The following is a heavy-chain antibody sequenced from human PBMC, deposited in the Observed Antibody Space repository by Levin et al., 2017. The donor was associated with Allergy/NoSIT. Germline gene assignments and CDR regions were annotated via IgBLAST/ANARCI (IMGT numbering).Heavy chain of an antibody. CDR2: ISWSSHSL. CDR1: GFIFEDYA. D-gene: IGHD5-18*01. Sequence: QPGGSLRLSCEASGFIFEDYAMHWVRQVPGKGLEWVAGISWSSHSLGYADSVKGRFTISRDNAKNSLYLQMYSLRFEDTSLYYCTKDIFIGYSLGSKFEVYGVDVWGHGTAVTV. J-gene: IGHJ6*02. V-gene: IGHV3-9*01. CDR3: TKDIFIGYSLGSKFEVYGVDV.